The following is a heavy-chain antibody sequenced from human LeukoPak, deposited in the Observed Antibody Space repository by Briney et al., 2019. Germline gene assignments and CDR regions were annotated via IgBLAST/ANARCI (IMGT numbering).Heavy chain of an antibody. V-gene: IGHV3-74*01. D-gene: IGHD1-1*01. CDR1: GFTFSNYW. CDR3: ASGELDSLYYFDY. CDR2: IHTDGIST. Sequence: GGSLRLSCAASGFTFSNYWMHWVRQAPGKGLVGVSRIHTDGISTTYADSVKGRFTISRDNAKNTLYLQMNSLRAEDTAVYYCASGELDSLYYFDYWVQATQVTVSS. J-gene: IGHJ4*02.